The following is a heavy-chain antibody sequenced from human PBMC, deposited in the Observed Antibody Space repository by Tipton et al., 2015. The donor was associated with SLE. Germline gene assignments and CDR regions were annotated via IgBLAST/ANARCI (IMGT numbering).Heavy chain of an antibody. CDR1: GFTFSSYA. D-gene: IGHD3-3*01. J-gene: IGHJ1*01. CDR3: ARARHGGAEYFEH. Sequence: SLRLSCAASGFTFSSYAMHWVRQAPGKGLEWVAVISYDGSNKYYADSVKGRFTISRDNAKNSLYLQMNSLRAEDTAVYYCARARHGGAEYFEHWGQGTLVTVSS. V-gene: IGHV3-30*04. CDR2: ISYDGSNK.